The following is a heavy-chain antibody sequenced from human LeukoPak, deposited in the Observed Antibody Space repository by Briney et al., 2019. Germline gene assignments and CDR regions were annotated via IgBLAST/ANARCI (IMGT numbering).Heavy chain of an antibody. CDR1: GYTFTGYY. CDR2: INPNSGGT. D-gene: IGHD3-22*01. Sequence: ASVKVSCKASGYTFTGYYMHWVRQAPGQGLEWMGWINPNSGGTNYAQKSQGRVTMTRDTSISTAYMELSRLRSDDTAVYYCARVAAYYYDSSGYQDAFDIWGQGTMVTVSS. CDR3: ARVAAYYYDSSGYQDAFDI. J-gene: IGHJ3*02. V-gene: IGHV1-2*02.